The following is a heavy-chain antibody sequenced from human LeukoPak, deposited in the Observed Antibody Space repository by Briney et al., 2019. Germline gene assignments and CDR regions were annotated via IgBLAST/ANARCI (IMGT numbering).Heavy chain of an antibody. Sequence: ASVKISCKVSGYTFTDYYMYWVQQAPGKGLEWMGLVDPEDGETIYAEKFQGRVTITADTSTDTAYMELSSLRSEDTAVYYCEMSPRVVPAAMRDFDYWGQGTLVTVSS. J-gene: IGHJ4*02. D-gene: IGHD2-2*01. V-gene: IGHV1-69-2*01. CDR1: GYTFTDYY. CDR3: EMSPRVVPAAMRDFDY. CDR2: VDPEDGET.